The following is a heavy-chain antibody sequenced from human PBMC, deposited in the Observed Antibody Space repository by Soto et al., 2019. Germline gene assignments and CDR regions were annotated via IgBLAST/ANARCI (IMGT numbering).Heavy chain of an antibody. D-gene: IGHD6-13*01. CDR1: GFIFSNYA. V-gene: IGHV3-23*01. CDR3: ARDLGSWYGWFDP. Sequence: GGSLRLSCAASGFIFSNYAMSWVRQAPGKGLEWVSVISASGGTTLYADTVKGRFTVSRDNPKNTLYLQMNSLRADDTAVYNCARDLGSWYGWFDPWGQGTLVTVSS. J-gene: IGHJ5*02. CDR2: ISASGGTT.